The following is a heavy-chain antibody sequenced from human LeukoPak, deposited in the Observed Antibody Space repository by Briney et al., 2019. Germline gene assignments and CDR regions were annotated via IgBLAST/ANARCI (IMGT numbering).Heavy chain of an antibody. Sequence: GRSLRLSCAASGFTLSSYGMSWVRQAPGKGLEWVSAISGRGGSTYSADSVKGRFTISRNNSKNTLYLQINSLRAEDTAVYYWSKDGPMAAAGDYWGQGTLVTVSS. J-gene: IGHJ4*02. D-gene: IGHD6-13*01. CDR3: SKDGPMAAAGDY. CDR1: GFTLSSYG. V-gene: IGHV3-23*01. CDR2: ISGRGGST.